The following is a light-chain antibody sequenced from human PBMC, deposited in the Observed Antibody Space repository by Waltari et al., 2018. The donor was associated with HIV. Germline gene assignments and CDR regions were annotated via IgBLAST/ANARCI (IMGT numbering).Light chain of an antibody. CDR1: CTNDGSYRL. CDR3: CSYGGDDTVV. Sequence: QSALTQPASVSGSLGQSITISCTGSCTNDGSYRLVSWYHNRPGQAPTLIIYDDSKRPLGISSRFSGSKSGNTASLTISGLQSEDEADYYCCSYGGDDTVVFGGGTKVTAL. CDR2: DDS. J-gene: IGLJ3*02. V-gene: IGLV2-23*01.